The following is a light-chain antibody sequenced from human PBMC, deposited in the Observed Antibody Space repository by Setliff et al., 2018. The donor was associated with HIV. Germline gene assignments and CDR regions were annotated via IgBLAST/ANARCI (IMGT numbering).Light chain of an antibody. V-gene: IGLV2-23*02. CDR2: EVT. Sequence: QSVLAQPASVSGSPGQSITISCTGSSSDVGSYDLVSWYQQHPGKAPKLLIYEVTKRPSGVSNRSSGSKSGNTASLTIFGLQAEDEGDYYCCSHADSSTNNYVFGAGTKVTVL. CDR1: SSDVGSYDL. CDR3: CSHADSSTNNYV. J-gene: IGLJ1*01.